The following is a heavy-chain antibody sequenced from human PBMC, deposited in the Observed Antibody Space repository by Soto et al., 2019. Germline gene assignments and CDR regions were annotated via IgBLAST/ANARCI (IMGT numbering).Heavy chain of an antibody. V-gene: IGHV1-58*01. D-gene: IGHD3-22*01. CDR2: IAVGSGNT. Sequence: KRLEWIGWIAVGSGNTNYAQKFQKRVTITRDMSTSTAYMELSSLRAEDTAVYYCARDVEGDYDSSGLMDYWGQGTLVTVSS. CDR3: ARDVEGDYDSSGLMDY. J-gene: IGHJ4*02.